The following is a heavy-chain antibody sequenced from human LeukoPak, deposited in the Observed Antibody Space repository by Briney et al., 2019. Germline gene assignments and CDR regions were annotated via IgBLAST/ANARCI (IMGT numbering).Heavy chain of an antibody. CDR2: ISGSGGST. V-gene: IGHV3-23*01. J-gene: IGHJ3*02. CDR3: ARFIDNSGRHDGFDI. D-gene: IGHD3-22*01. CDR1: GFTFSSYA. Sequence: GGSLRLSCAASGFTFSSYAMSWVRHAPGKGLEWVSSISGSGGSTYYTDSVKGRFTISRDNSKNTLYLQMNSLRAEDTAVYYCARFIDNSGRHDGFDIWGQGTMVTVSS.